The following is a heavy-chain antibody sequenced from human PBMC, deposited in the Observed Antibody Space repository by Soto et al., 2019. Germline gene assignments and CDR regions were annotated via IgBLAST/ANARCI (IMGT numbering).Heavy chain of an antibody. CDR3: ARDLTPTVAIGWYFDY. CDR1: GFTFSSYA. D-gene: IGHD5-12*01. V-gene: IGHV3-23*01. Sequence: GGSLRLSCAASGFTFSSYAMSWVRQAPGKGLEWVSAISGSGGSTYYADSVKGRFTFSRDNSKNTLYLQMDSLRAEDTAVYYCARDLTPTVAIGWYFDYWGQGTLVTVSS. CDR2: ISGSGGST. J-gene: IGHJ4*02.